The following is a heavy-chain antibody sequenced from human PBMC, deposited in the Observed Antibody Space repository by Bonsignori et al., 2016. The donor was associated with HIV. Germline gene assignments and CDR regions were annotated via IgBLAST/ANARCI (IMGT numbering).Heavy chain of an antibody. D-gene: IGHD2-15*01. CDR2: INPNSGGT. V-gene: IGHV1-2*02. CDR3: ARLCYEGRCAFDI. Sequence: WVRQAPGQGLEWMGWINPNSGGTNYAQKFQGRVTMTRDTSISTAYMELSRLRSDDTAVYYCARLCYEGRCAFDIWGQGTMVTVSS. J-gene: IGHJ3*02.